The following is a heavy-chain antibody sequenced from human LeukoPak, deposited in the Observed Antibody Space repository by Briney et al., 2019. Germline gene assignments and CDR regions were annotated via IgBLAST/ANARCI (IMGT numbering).Heavy chain of an antibody. CDR1: GGSFSYYY. CDR3: TRESGAFSPFGF. Sequence: SETLSLTCAVYGGSFSYYYWSWIRQPPGKTLEWIGEINHSGSTNYNPSLKSRVTISVDTSKNQFSLKLSSVTAADTAIYYCTRESGAFSPFGFWGQGTLVTVSS. V-gene: IGHV4-34*01. CDR2: INHSGST. D-gene: IGHD1-26*01. J-gene: IGHJ4*02.